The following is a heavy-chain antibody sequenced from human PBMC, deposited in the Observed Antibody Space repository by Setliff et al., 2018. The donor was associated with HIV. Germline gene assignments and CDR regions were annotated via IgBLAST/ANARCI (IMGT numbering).Heavy chain of an antibody. CDR1: GYTFTTFG. J-gene: IGHJ6*02. D-gene: IGHD6-19*01. CDR3: ARLGSGWSDSYYYAMDV. V-gene: IGHV1-18*04. CDR2: IGVDNGDT. Sequence: ASVKVSCKASGYTFTTFGISWMRQAPGQGPEWMGWIGVDNGDTNYAQKVQGRVSMTTDTSTSTAYMELKSLTSDDTAAYFCARLGSGWSDSYYYAMDVWGQGTTVTVSS.